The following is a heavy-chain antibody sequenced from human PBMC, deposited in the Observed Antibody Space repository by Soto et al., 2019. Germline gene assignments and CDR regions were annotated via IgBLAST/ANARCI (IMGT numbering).Heavy chain of an antibody. J-gene: IGHJ4*02. D-gene: IGHD6-19*01. CDR1: GFTCSNYS. CDR2: ISSSSSTI. CDR3: ARALAVAGTGGYY. Sequence: GSMRLCCAASGFTCSNYSMNWVSQDSGKGLEWVSYISSSSSTIFYTDSVKGRFTVSRDNAKNSLYLQMNSLRAEDTAVYYCARALAVAGTGGYYWGQGTLVTVSS. V-gene: IGHV3-48*01.